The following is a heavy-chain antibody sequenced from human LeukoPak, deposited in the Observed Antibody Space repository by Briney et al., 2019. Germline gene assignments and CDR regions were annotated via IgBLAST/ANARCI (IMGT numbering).Heavy chain of an antibody. CDR2: IYFGDSHT. D-gene: IGHD6-13*01. J-gene: IGHJ4*02. CDR3: ATSAGASSSWEFDY. V-gene: IGHV5-51*01. Sequence: GESLKISCKGSGNRFTSYWIGWVRQMPGKGLEWMGIIYFGDSHTRYSPSFQGQVTISADKSISTAYLQWSSLKASDTAIYYCATSAGASSSWEFDYWGQGTLVTVSS. CDR1: GNRFTSYW.